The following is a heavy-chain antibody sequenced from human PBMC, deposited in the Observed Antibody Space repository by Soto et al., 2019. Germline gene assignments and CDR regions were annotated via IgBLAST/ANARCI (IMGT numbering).Heavy chain of an antibody. D-gene: IGHD3-16*01. Sequence: EVQLVESGGGLVQPGGSLRISGAVSGFSIASYWMSWVRQAPGKGLEWVATTKEDGSEIYYVDSVRGRFTISRDNAENSLYLQMNSLSAEDTAVYFCARDVGFDYVNWGQGTLVTVSS. CDR2: TKEDGSEI. CDR3: ARDVGFDYVN. CDR1: GFSIASYW. V-gene: IGHV3-7*01. J-gene: IGHJ4*02.